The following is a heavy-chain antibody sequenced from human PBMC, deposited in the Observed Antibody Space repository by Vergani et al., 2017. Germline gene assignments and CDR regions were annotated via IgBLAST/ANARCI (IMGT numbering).Heavy chain of an antibody. CDR2: IHTGGST. Sequence: QVQLQESGPGLVTPSETLSPTCTVSGGSISSYYWSWIRQPAGKGPEWIGHIHTGGSTDLNPSFKSRVSISVDTSKSQFSLKLNSVTGADTAVYYCARSRPYCTSGSCPAIWGQGTLVTVSS. D-gene: IGHD2-15*01. V-gene: IGHV4-4*09. CDR1: GGSISSYY. J-gene: IGHJ4*02. CDR3: ARSRPYCTSGSCPAI.